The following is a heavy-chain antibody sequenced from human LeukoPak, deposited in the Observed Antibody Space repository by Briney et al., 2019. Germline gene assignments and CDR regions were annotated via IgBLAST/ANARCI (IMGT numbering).Heavy chain of an antibody. CDR1: GGSISSYY. D-gene: IGHD2-8*02. V-gene: IGHV4-59*01. CDR3: ARELLGGGVWFDR. J-gene: IGHJ5*02. Sequence: SETLSLTCTVSGGSISSYYWSWIRQPPGQGLEWIGYIYYSGSTNYNPSLKSRVTISVDTSKNQFSLKLSSATAADTAVYYCARELLGGGVWFDRWGQGTLVTVSS. CDR2: IYYSGST.